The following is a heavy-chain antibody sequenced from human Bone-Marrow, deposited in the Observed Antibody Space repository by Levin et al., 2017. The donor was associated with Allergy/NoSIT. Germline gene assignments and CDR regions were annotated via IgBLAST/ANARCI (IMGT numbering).Heavy chain of an antibody. D-gene: IGHD2-21*01. V-gene: IGHV3-9*01. CDR1: GFTFDDYA. Sequence: PGGSLRLSCAASGFTFDDYAMHWVRQPAGKGLEWVSGISWNSDTIDYADSVKGRFTISRDNAKNSLYLQMNSLRTEDTALYYCAKSDCSGGYCSLDYWGQGTLVPVSS. CDR2: ISWNSDTI. J-gene: IGHJ4*02. CDR3: AKSDCSGGYCSLDY.